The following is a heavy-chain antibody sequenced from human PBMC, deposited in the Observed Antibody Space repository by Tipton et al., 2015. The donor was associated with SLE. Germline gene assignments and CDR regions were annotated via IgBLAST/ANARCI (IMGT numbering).Heavy chain of an antibody. D-gene: IGHD2-2*01. CDR1: GDSISRHF. CDR2: IYSGGRT. J-gene: IGHJ4*02. CDR3: GRSRSRISHYFDY. Sequence: TLSLTCTVSGDSISRHFWSWVRQPLGKGLEWIGNIYSGGRTYYNPSLKSRVTMFVDTSKNQFSLHLRSVTAADTAVFYCGRSRSRISHYFDYWGQGTPVTVSS. V-gene: IGHV4-59*04.